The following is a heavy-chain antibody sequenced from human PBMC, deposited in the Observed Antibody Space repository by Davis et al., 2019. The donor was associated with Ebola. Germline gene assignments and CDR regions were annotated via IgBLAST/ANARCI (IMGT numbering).Heavy chain of an antibody. J-gene: IGHJ4*02. CDR2: IYYSGST. CDR1: GGSIRSSTYY. Sequence: PSETLSLTCAVSGGSIRSSTYYWGWIRQPPGKGLEWIGYIYYSGSTNYNPSLKSRVTISVDTSKNQFSLRLTSVTAADAAEYFCSRDGGYSYGPRGGYFDYWGQGTLVTVSS. D-gene: IGHD5-18*01. CDR3: SRDGGYSYGPRGGYFDY. V-gene: IGHV4-61*01.